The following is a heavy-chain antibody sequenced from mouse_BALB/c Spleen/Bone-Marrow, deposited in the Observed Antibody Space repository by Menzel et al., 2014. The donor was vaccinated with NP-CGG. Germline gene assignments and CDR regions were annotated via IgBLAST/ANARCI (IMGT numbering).Heavy chain of an antibody. CDR2: IWSDGST. CDR1: GFSLTSYG. J-gene: IGHJ4*01. CDR3: ARSGTDYAMDY. D-gene: IGHD4-1*01. V-gene: IGHV2-6-2*01. Sequence: QVQLKQSGPDLVAPSQSLSLTCTVSGFSLTSYGLHWVRQPPGKGLEWLGVIWSDGSTTYNSALKSRLGISKDNPKRQVLLKMNSLQTDDTAMYYCARSGTDYAMDYWGQGTSVTVSS.